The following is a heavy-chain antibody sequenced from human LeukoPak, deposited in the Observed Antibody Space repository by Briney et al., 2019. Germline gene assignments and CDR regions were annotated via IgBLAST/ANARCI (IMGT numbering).Heavy chain of an antibody. D-gene: IGHD6-13*01. J-gene: IGHJ6*02. CDR1: GGSTSSSNFY. CDR3: ARGRPCTAYSSRGYYYYGMDV. CDR2: IHYSGNT. V-gene: IGHV4-39*01. Sequence: PSETLSLTCTVSGGSTSSSNFYWGWIRQPPGMGLEWIGGIHYSGNTYYNPSLKSRVTISIDTSKNQFSLKLSSVTAADTAVYYCARGRPCTAYSSRGYYYYGMDVWGQGTTVTVSS.